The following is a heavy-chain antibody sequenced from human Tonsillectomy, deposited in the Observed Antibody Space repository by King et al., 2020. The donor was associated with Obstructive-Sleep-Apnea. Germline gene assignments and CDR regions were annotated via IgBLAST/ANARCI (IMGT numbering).Heavy chain of an antibody. D-gene: IGHD4-17*01. CDR3: ASPSYGDYYFDY. CDR1: GFRFSTSG. CDR2: IRYDGSNK. J-gene: IGHJ4*02. Sequence: VQLVESGGCVVQPGGSLRLSCAASGFRFSTSGMHWGRQAPGKGLELVAVIRYDGSNKYYADSVKCRFTISRDTSKNTLYLQMSSLRAEDTAMYYCASPSYGDYYFDYWGQGTLVTVSS. V-gene: IGHV3-30*02.